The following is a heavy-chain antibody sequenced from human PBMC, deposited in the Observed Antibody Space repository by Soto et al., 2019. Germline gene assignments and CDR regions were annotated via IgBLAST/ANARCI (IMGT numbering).Heavy chain of an antibody. V-gene: IGHV4-4*02. D-gene: IGHD6-19*01. CDR2: IYHSGST. Sequence: QVQLQESGPGLVKPSGTLSLTCAVSGVSISSTTWWSWVRQPPGKGLEWIGEIYHSGSTNDNPSLKSRVNISVDKSKNHFSLQLSSVTAADTAVYYCARDLRIAVVEVFDYWGQGTLVTVSS. CDR3: ARDLRIAVVEVFDY. J-gene: IGHJ4*02. CDR1: GVSISSTTW.